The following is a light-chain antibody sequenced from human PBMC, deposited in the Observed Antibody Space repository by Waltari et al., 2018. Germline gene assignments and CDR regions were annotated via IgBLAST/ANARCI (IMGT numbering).Light chain of an antibody. V-gene: IGLV1-40*01. CDR2: GNN. CDR1: GSNIGAGFD. J-gene: IGLJ3*02. Sequence: QSVLTQPPSVSGAPGQRVTISCTGSGSNIGAGFDVHWYQQLPGTAPKLLVYGNNCRPSVFPARFSASKSGTSASLAITGLQAEDEADYYCQSYDSSLTGSWVFGGGTKLTVL. CDR3: QSYDSSLTGSWV.